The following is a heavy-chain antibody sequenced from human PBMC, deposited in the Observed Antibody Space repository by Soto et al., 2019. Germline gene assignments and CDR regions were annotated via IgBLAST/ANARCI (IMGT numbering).Heavy chain of an antibody. J-gene: IGHJ2*01. CDR2: INDRGSI. CDR1: GGSFSGYY. D-gene: IGHD3-9*01. V-gene: IGHV4-34*01. Sequence: QVQLQQWGAGPLRPLETLSLTCGVSGGSFSGYYWAWIRQSPGKGLEWIGEINDRGSINYHPCLKSRVSISVDTSKNHYSLNLRSVTAADTAVYYCARESHDILTGPPWVWYFDLWGRGTLVTVSS. CDR3: ARESHDILTGPPWVWYFDL.